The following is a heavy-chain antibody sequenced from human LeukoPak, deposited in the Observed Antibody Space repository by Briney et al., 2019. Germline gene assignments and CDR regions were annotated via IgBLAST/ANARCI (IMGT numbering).Heavy chain of an antibody. CDR1: GGTFSSYA. D-gene: IGHD5-18*01. Sequence: ASVKVSCKASGGTFSSYAISWVRQAPGQGLEWMGGIIPIFGTANYAQKFQGRVTITADKSTSTAYMELSSLRSEDTAVYYCATSKSVDTREGYYFDYWGQGTLVTVSS. CDR3: ATSKSVDTREGYYFDY. CDR2: IIPIFGTA. J-gene: IGHJ4*02. V-gene: IGHV1-69*06.